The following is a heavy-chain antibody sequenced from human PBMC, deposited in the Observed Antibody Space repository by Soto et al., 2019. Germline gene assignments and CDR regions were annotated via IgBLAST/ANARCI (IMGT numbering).Heavy chain of an antibody. J-gene: IGHJ6*02. CDR3: ARDPYYYDRQGENHYRIDV. Sequence: GGSLRLSCAASGCTFSSYAMHWVRQAPGKGLEWVAVISYDGSNKYYADSVKGRFTISRDNSKNTLYLQMNSLRAEDTAVYYCARDPYYYDRQGENHYRIDVWSQGTSVTVS. D-gene: IGHD3-22*01. CDR2: ISYDGSNK. V-gene: IGHV3-30-3*01. CDR1: GCTFSSYA.